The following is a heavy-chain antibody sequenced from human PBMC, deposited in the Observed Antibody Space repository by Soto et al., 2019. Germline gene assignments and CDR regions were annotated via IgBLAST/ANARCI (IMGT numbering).Heavy chain of an antibody. CDR2: IYSGGST. Sequence: PGGSLRLSCAASGFTVSSNYMSWVRQAPGKGLEWVSVIYSGGSTYYADSVKGRFTISRDNSKNTLYLQMNSLRAEDTAVYYCARDGKGRIGLYMDVWGKGTTVTVSS. CDR1: GFTVSSNY. V-gene: IGHV3-66*01. CDR3: ARDGKGRIGLYMDV. D-gene: IGHD1-26*01. J-gene: IGHJ6*03.